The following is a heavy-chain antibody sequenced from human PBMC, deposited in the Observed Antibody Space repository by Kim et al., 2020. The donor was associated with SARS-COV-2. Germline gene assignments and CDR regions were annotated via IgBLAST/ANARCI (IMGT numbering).Heavy chain of an antibody. V-gene: IGHV3-66*04. Sequence: GGSLRLSCAASGFTVSSNYMSWVRQAPGKGLEWVSVIYSGGSTYYADSVKGRFTISRDNSKNTLYLQMNSLRAEDTAVYYCARRYCSSTSCYMDVWGKGTTVTVSS. CDR3: ARRYCSSTSCYMDV. J-gene: IGHJ6*03. CDR2: IYSGGST. CDR1: GFTVSSNY. D-gene: IGHD2-2*01.